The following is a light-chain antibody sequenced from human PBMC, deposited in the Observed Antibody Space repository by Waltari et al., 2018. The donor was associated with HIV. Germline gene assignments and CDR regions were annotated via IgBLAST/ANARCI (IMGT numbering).Light chain of an antibody. Sequence: EIVMTQSPATLSVSPGERATLSCRASQRVSSKLAWYQQKPGQAPRLLLYGASTRATGIPARFSGSGSGTEFTLTMSSLQSEDFALYYCQQYNNWPRTFGQGTKVEIK. CDR2: GAS. CDR1: QRVSSK. J-gene: IGKJ1*01. CDR3: QQYNNWPRT. V-gene: IGKV3-15*01.